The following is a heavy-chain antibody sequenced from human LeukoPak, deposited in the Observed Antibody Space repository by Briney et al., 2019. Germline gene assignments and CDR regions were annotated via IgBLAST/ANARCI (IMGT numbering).Heavy chain of an antibody. V-gene: IGHV1-2*02. D-gene: IGHD5-18*01. CDR3: ARDPFEYSYGSGDY. Sequence: ASVKVSCKASGYTFTGYYMHWVRQAPGQGLEWMGWINPNSGGTNYAQKFQGRVTMTRGTSISTAYMELSRLRSDDTAVYYCARDPFEYSYGSGDYWGQGTLVTVSS. J-gene: IGHJ4*02. CDR2: INPNSGGT. CDR1: GYTFTGYY.